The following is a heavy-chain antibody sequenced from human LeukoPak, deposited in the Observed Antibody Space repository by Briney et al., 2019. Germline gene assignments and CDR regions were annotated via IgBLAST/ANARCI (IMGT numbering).Heavy chain of an antibody. J-gene: IGHJ3*02. CDR1: GGSISSSSYY. CDR2: IYTSGST. CDR3: ARDVPQPTVTTRGAFDI. D-gene: IGHD4-11*01. V-gene: IGHV4-61*02. Sequence: SETLSLTCTVSGGSISSSSYYWGWIRQPAGKGLEWIGRIYTSGSTNYNPSLKSRVTMSVDTSKNQFSLKLSSVTAADTAVYYCARDVPQPTVTTRGAFDIWGQGTMVTVSS.